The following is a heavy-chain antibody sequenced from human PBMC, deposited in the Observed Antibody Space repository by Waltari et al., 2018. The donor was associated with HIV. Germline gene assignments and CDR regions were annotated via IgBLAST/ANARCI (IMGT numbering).Heavy chain of an antibody. V-gene: IGHV1-69*02. CDR2: VIPMLDKA. Sequence: QVQLVQSGAEVQTPGASVKVSGKASGGNFMSYSINWVRQAPGQGLEWVGRVIPMLDKAHYAEKMQGRVTITADKSTNTAYMELRSLRLEDTGVYFCASARETMGVDFEFWGQGTLVTFSS. CDR1: GGNFMSYS. CDR3: ASARETMGVDFEF. J-gene: IGHJ4*02. D-gene: IGHD3-10*01.